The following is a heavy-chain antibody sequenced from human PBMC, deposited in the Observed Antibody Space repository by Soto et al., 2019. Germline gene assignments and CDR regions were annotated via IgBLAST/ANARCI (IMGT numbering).Heavy chain of an antibody. CDR1: GGSISSGGYY. Sequence: SETLSLTCTVSGGSISSGGYYWSWIRQHPGKGLEWIGYIYYSGSTYYNPSLKSRVTISVDTSKNQFSLKLSSVTAADTAVYYCARTSLRVQQLVFGWFDPWGQGTLVTVSS. V-gene: IGHV4-31*03. CDR2: IYYSGST. CDR3: ARTSLRVQQLVFGWFDP. D-gene: IGHD6-13*01. J-gene: IGHJ5*02.